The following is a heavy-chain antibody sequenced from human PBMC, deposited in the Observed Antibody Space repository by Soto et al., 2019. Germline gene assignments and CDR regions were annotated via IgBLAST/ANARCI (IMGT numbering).Heavy chain of an antibody. D-gene: IGHD2-2*01. CDR3: ARGVVVVPAAQGVCGWFDR. J-gene: IGHJ5*02. CDR2: IIPIFGTA. V-gene: IGHV1-69*19. Sequence: QVQLVQSGAEVKKPGSSVKVSCKASGGTFSSYAISWVRQAPGQGLEWMGWIIPIFGTANYAQKFQGRVTTTADESTSTAYPELSSLRSDDKAVYYSARGVVVVPAAQGVCGWFDRWGQVTLVTVSS. CDR1: GGTFSSYA.